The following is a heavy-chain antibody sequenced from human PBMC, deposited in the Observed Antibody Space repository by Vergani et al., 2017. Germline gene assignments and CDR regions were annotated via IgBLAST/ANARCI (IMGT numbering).Heavy chain of an antibody. V-gene: IGHV1-46*02. J-gene: IGHJ4*02. CDR2: INPSGGHT. CDR3: ARGYYGILTGYRY. Sequence: QVQLVQSGAEVKKPGSSVKVSCKASGGPFKNLAFSWVRQVPGQGLEWMGIINPSGGHTNYAQKFQGRVTMTRDTSTSTVYMELSSLRSEDTAIYYCARGYYGILTGYRYWGQGTLVTVSA. CDR1: GGPFKNLA. D-gene: IGHD3-9*01.